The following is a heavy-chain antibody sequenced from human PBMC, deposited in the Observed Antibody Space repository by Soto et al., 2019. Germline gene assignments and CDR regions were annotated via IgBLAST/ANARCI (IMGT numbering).Heavy chain of an antibody. Sequence: EVQLVESGGGLVKPGGSLRLSCAASGFTFSSYSMNWVRQAPGKGLEWFSSIIISSSYIYYADSVKGRFTIARDNAKNSLYLQMNSLRAEDTAVYYCARDHPNIVVVVAATPDYWGQGTLVTVSS. J-gene: IGHJ4*02. CDR2: IIISSSYI. CDR1: GFTFSSYS. V-gene: IGHV3-21*01. CDR3: ARDHPNIVVVVAATPDY. D-gene: IGHD2-15*01.